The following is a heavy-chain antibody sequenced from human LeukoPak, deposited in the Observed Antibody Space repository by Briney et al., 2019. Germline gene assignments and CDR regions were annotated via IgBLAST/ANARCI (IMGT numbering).Heavy chain of an antibody. CDR3: ARSEDGYNIGYFDY. J-gene: IGHJ4*02. CDR1: GCTFSSHG. V-gene: IGHV4-59*11. Sequence: SETLSLTCTVSGCTFSSHGWSWIRQPPGKGLEWMGYIYYSGSTNYTPSLKSRVTISVDTSKNQFSLKLSSVTAADTAVYYCARSEDGYNIGYFDYWGQGTLVTVSS. D-gene: IGHD5-24*01. CDR2: IYYSGST.